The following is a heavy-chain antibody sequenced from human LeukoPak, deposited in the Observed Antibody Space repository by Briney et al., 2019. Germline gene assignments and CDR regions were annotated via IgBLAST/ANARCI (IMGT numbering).Heavy chain of an antibody. CDR2: IRAYNGNT. CDR3: ARDRKSYYDFWSGYHRNDY. CDR1: GYTFTSYG. Sequence: ASVKVSCKASGYTFTSYGISWVRQAPGQGLEWMGWIRAYNGNTNYAQKLQGRVTMTTDTSTSTAYMELRSLRSADTAVYYCARDRKSYYDFWSGYHRNDYWGQGTLVTVSS. V-gene: IGHV1-18*01. J-gene: IGHJ4*02. D-gene: IGHD3-3*01.